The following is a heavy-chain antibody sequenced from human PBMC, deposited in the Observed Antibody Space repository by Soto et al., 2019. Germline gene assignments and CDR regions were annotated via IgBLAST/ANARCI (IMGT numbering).Heavy chain of an antibody. CDR3: VKVYCSSTSCYKGRIAVAYYFDY. V-gene: IGHV3-64D*08. J-gene: IGHJ4*02. Sequence: GGSLRLSCSASGFTFSSYAMHWVRQAPGKGLEYVSAISSNGGSTYYADSVKGRFTISRDNSKNTLYLQMSSLRAEDTAVYYCVKVYCSSTSCYKGRIAVAYYFDYWGQGTLVTVSS. CDR1: GFTFSSYA. D-gene: IGHD2-2*02. CDR2: ISSNGGST.